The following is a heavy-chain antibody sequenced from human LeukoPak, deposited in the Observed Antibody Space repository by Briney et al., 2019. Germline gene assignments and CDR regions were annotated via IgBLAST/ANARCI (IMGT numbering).Heavy chain of an antibody. CDR1: GGSISGSSYY. V-gene: IGHV4-39*07. CDR2: TYYSGST. D-gene: IGHD1-26*01. J-gene: IGHJ4*02. CDR3: ARGERPGLDY. Sequence: SETLSLTCTVSGGSISGSSYYWGWIRQPPGKGLEWIGYTYYSGSTNYNPSLRSRVTISVDTSKNQFSLKLSSVTAADTAVYYCARGERPGLDYWGQGTLVTVSS.